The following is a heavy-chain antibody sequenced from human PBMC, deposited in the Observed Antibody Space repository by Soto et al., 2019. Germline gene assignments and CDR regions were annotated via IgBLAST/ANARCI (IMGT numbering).Heavy chain of an antibody. CDR3: ATAGDYGDYVPLDI. D-gene: IGHD4-17*01. V-gene: IGHV3-66*01. Sequence: EVQLVESGGGLVQPGGSLRISCAASGFSVSRKYVNWVRQAPGKGLEWVSVIYSGGSTYYTDSVKGRFTISRDLFKNTLYLQMNSLRAEDTAIYFCATAGDYGDYVPLDIWVQGTMVAVSS. CDR1: GFSVSRKY. CDR2: IYSGGST. J-gene: IGHJ3*02.